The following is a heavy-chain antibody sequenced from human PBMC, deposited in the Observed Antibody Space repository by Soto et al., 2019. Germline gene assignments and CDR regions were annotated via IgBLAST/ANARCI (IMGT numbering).Heavy chain of an antibody. CDR3: ARPLRDRNNYYGIAV. CDR1: GGTFSKYA. D-gene: IGHD3-22*01. CDR2: TIPMFGTP. J-gene: IGHJ6*02. V-gene: IGHV1-69*01. Sequence: QVQLVQSGAEMQQPGASVRVSCKASGGTFSKYAFSWVRQAPGQGLEWRGGTIPMFGTPNYAQKFQGRVAISADESTATVYMELSSLRSEDTAVYFCARPLRDRNNYYGIAVWGQGTTVTVSS.